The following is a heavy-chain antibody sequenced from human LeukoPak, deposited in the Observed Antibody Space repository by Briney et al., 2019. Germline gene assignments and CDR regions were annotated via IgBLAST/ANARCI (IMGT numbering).Heavy chain of an antibody. D-gene: IGHD3-22*01. J-gene: IGHJ4*02. CDR1: GYTFTSYD. Sequence: GASVKVSCKASGYTFTSYDINWVRQATGQGLEWMGWINPNSGGTNYAQKFQGRVTMTRDTSISTAYMELSRLRSDDTAVYYCARAPFYYDSSGLIGYWGQGTLVTVSS. V-gene: IGHV1-2*02. CDR2: INPNSGGT. CDR3: ARAPFYYDSSGLIGY.